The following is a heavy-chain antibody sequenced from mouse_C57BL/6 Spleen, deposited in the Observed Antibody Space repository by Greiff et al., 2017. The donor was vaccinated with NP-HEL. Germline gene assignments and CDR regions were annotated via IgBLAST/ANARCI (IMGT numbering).Heavy chain of an antibody. CDR3: ATMITTWFAY. Sequence: EVQVVESGGGLVKPGGSLKLSCAASGFTFSDYGMHWVRQAPEKGLEWVAYISSGSSTIYYADTVKGRFTISRDNAKNTLFLQMTSLRSEDTAMYYCATMITTWFAYWGQGTLVTVSA. CDR2: ISSGSSTI. J-gene: IGHJ3*01. CDR1: GFTFSDYG. D-gene: IGHD2-4*01. V-gene: IGHV5-17*01.